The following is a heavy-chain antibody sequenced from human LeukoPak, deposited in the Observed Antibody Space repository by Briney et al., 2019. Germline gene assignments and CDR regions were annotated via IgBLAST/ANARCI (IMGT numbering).Heavy chain of an antibody. CDR1: GFTFSSCG. V-gene: IGHV3-21*01. J-gene: IGHJ4*02. CDR3: ARTGGYGDNDY. Sequence: PGGSLRLSCAASGFTFSSCGFNWVRQAPGKGLEWVSSISSSSSYIYYADSVKGRSTISRDNAKNSLYLQMTSLRAEATAVYSCARTGGYGDNDYWGQGPLVTASS. D-gene: IGHD4-17*01. CDR2: ISSSSSYI.